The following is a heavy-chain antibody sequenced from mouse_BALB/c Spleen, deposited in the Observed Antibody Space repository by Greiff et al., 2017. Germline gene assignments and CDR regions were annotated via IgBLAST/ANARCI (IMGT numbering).Heavy chain of an antibody. D-gene: IGHD6-2*01. CDR3: ARSLVHAMDY. CDR1: GYAFSSYW. J-gene: IGHJ4*01. CDR2: IYPGDGDT. Sequence: QVHVKQSGAELVRPGSSVKISCKASGYAFSSYWMNWVKQRPGQGLEWIGQIYPGDGDTNYNGKFKGKATLTADKSSSTAYMQLSSLTSEDSAVYFCARSLVHAMDYWGQGTSVTVSS. V-gene: IGHV1-80*01.